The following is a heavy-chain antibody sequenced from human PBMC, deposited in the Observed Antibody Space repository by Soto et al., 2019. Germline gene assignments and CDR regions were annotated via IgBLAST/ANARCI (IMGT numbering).Heavy chain of an antibody. Sequence: GGSLRLSCAASGFTFSSYGMHWVRQAPGKGLEWVAVISYDGSNKYYADSVKGRFTIPRDNSKNTLYLQMNSLGAEDTAVYYCAKPSGSYSYYYYGMDVSGKGTTVTVSS. CDR1: GFTFSSYG. CDR3: AKPSGSYSYYYYGMDV. D-gene: IGHD1-26*01. CDR2: ISYDGSNK. J-gene: IGHJ6*04. V-gene: IGHV3-30*18.